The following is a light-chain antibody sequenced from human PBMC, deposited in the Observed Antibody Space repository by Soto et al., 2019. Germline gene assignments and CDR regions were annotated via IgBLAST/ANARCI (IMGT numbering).Light chain of an antibody. CDR3: AAWDDSLSGPV. J-gene: IGLJ2*01. V-gene: IGLV1-47*01. CDR1: SSSIGKNY. Sequence: QSVLTQPPSASGTPGQRVTISCSGGSSSIGKNYVFWYQQLPGAAPKPLIYRNNQRPSGVPDRFSGSKSGTSASLAINGLRSEDEADYHCAAWDDSLSGPVFGGGTKLTVL. CDR2: RNN.